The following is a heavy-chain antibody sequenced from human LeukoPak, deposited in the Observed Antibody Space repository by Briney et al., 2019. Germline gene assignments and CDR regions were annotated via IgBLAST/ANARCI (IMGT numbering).Heavy chain of an antibody. Sequence: GFLRLSCAASEVIVSSYYMSLVRQGPGEGLEWVSVMLTAGTTYYADSVKGRFTISRDDSKNMVYLQMNSLRAEDTAVYFCAREGYSSGWFRLWGQGTLVTVSS. D-gene: IGHD6-19*01. CDR1: EVIVSSYY. V-gene: IGHV3-53*01. CDR2: MLTAGTT. J-gene: IGHJ1*01. CDR3: AREGYSSGWFRL.